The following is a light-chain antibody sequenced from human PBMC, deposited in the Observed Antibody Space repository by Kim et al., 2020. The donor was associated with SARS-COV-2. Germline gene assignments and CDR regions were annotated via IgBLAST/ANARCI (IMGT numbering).Light chain of an antibody. V-gene: IGLV10-54*01. CDR2: RNN. CDR3: ISWDSGLSGWV. Sequence: TARHTCTGNSNNIGHPGTAWLQHHQGHPRKLLSFRNNDRTSEISERISASPSGNTASLTITGLQPENEAGYYCISWDSGLSGWVFGGGTQLTVL. J-gene: IGLJ3*02. CDR1: SNNIGHPG.